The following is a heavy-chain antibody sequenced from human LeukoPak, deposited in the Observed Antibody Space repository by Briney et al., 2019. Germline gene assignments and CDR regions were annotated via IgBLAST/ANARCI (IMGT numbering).Heavy chain of an antibody. V-gene: IGHV4-59*08. CDR1: GASISSYY. J-gene: IGHJ4*02. CDR2: IYYDGST. Sequence: SETLSLTCTVSGASISSYYWTWIRQPPGKGLQWVGYIYYDGSTNYNPSLKSRVTISVDTSKNQFSLKLSSVTAADTAVYYCARSKYSSSRLYDYWGQGTLVTVSS. D-gene: IGHD6-13*01. CDR3: ARSKYSSSRLYDY.